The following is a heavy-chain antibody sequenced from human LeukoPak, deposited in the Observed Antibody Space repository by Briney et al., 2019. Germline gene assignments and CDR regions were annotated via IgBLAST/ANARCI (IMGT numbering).Heavy chain of an antibody. CDR2: IFHSGST. J-gene: IGHJ3*02. CDR3: ARDLYSSRTNDAFVI. D-gene: IGHD6-13*01. Sequence: PSETLSLTCAVSGGSIFSSNWWSWVRQPPGKGLEWIGQIFHSGSTSYNPSLKSRVSISVDKSKNQFSLKLSSVAAADTAVYYCARDLYSSRTNDAFVIWGQGTMVTVSS. V-gene: IGHV4-4*02. CDR1: GGSIFSSNW.